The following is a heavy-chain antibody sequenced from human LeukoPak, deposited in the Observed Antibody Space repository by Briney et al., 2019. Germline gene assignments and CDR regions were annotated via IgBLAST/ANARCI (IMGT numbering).Heavy chain of an antibody. V-gene: IGHV3-11*01. J-gene: IGHJ4*02. CDR1: GFTFSDYY. CDR2: ISSSGSTI. Sequence: PGGSLRLSCAASGFTFSDYYMSWIRQAPGKGLEWVSYISSSGSTIYYADSAKGRFTISRGNAKNSLYLQMNSLRAEDTAVYYCARDPLYSYGSFDYWGQGTLVTVSS. CDR3: ARDPLYSYGSFDY. D-gene: IGHD5-18*01.